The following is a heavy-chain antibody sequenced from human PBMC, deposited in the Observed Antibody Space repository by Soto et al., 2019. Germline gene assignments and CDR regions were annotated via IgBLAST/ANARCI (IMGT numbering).Heavy chain of an antibody. D-gene: IGHD5-12*01. CDR3: ARHHGPTTSENWFDP. CDR2: ISTYSGDT. CDR1: GYTFFTYD. Sequence: ASVKVSCKASGYTFFTYDISWVRQAPGQGLEWMGWISTYSGDTKYAQKFQGRVTMTTDTSTTTAYLELRGLRSDVTAVYYCARHHGPTTSENWFDPWGQGTLVTVSS. V-gene: IGHV1-18*01. J-gene: IGHJ5*02.